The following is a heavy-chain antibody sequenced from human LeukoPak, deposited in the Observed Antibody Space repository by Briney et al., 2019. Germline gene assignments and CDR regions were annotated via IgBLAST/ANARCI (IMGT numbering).Heavy chain of an antibody. CDR1: RGTFSSYA. Sequence: SVKVSCKASRGTFSSYAISWVRQAPGQGLEWMGRIIPIFGTANYAQKFQGRVTITADESTSTAYMELSSLRSEDTAVYYCARGPYSSSWYPPGLGPPDYWGQGTLVTVSS. V-gene: IGHV1-69*15. J-gene: IGHJ4*01. CDR2: IIPIFGTA. D-gene: IGHD6-13*01. CDR3: ARGPYSSSWYPPGLGPPDY.